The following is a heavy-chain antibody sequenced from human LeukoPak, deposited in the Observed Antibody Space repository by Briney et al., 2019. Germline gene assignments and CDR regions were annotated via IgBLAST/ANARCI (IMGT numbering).Heavy chain of an antibody. CDR1: GGTFSSYA. V-gene: IGHV1-69*13. Sequence: ASVKVSCKASGGTFSSYAISWARQAPGQGLEWMGGIIPIFGTANYAQKSQGRVTITADESTSTAYMELSSLRSEDTAVYYCARVVAALTRDYYYYYGMDVWGQGTTVTVSS. CDR2: IIPIFGTA. J-gene: IGHJ6*02. CDR3: ARVVAALTRDYYYYYGMDV. D-gene: IGHD6-13*01.